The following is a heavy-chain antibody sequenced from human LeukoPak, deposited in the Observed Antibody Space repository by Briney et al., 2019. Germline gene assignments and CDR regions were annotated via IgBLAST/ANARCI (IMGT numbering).Heavy chain of an antibody. CDR1: GGSISSYY. Sequence: TSETLSLTCTVSGGSISSYYWSWIRQPPGKGLEWIGYIYYSGSTNYKPSLKSRVTISVDTSKNQFSLKLSSVTAADTAVYYCATSGATTVTTWGGSWFDPWGQGTLVTVSS. J-gene: IGHJ5*02. CDR2: IYYSGST. V-gene: IGHV4-59*03. D-gene: IGHD4-17*01. CDR3: ATSGATTVTTWGGSWFDP.